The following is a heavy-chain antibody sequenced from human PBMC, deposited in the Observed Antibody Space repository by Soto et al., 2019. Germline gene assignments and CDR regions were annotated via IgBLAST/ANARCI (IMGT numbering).Heavy chain of an antibody. D-gene: IGHD2-2*01. CDR3: ARECSSTSCYDYYYYGMDV. CDR2: ISAYNGNT. CDR1: GYTFTSYG. V-gene: IGHV1-18*01. J-gene: IGHJ6*02. Sequence: ASVKVSCKASGYTFTSYGISWVRQAPGQGLEWMGWISAYNGNTNYAQKLQGRVTMTTDTSTSTAHMELRSLRSDDTAVYYCARECSSTSCYDYYYYGMDVWGQGTTVTVSS.